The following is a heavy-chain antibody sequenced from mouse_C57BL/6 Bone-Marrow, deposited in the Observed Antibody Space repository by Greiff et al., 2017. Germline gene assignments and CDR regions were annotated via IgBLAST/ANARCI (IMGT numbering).Heavy chain of an antibody. J-gene: IGHJ1*03. CDR1: GFPFSSYA. Sequence: EVMLVESGGGLVKPGGSLKLSCAASGFPFSSYAMSWVRQTPEKRLEWVATISDGGSYTYYPDNVKGRFTISRDNAKNNLYLQMSHLKSEDTAMYYCARDVWGTGTTVTVSS. CDR2: ISDGGSYT. V-gene: IGHV5-4*01. CDR3: ARDV.